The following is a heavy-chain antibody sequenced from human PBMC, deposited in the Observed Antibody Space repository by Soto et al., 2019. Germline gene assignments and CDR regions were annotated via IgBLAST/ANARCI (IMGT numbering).Heavy chain of an antibody. J-gene: IGHJ4*02. CDR2: IKQDGSEI. Sequence: VHLVESGGGLVEPGGSLRLSCAASGFMFSSYWMSWVRQAPGEVLEWVANIKQDGSEIHYLESVEGRFTIFRDNARRSLYLQMDSLRAEDTAVSFCATYSGSYFPVGHDRWGQGNLVVVSA. CDR1: GFMFSSYW. D-gene: IGHD3-10*01. CDR3: ATYSGSYFPVGHDR. V-gene: IGHV3-7*01.